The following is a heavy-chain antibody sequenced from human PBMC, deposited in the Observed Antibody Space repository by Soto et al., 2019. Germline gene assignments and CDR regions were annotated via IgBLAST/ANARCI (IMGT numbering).Heavy chain of an antibody. V-gene: IGHV4-34*01. J-gene: IGHJ6*02. CDR3: ATKTGLYYYGMDF. CDR1: GGSFSGYY. Sequence: ASETLSLTCAVYGGSFSGYYWSWIRQPPGKGLEWIGEINHSGSTNYNPSLKSRVTISLDTSKTQFSLNLTSVTAADTAVYYCATKTGLYYYGMDFSGQGTSVTVSS. CDR2: INHSGST.